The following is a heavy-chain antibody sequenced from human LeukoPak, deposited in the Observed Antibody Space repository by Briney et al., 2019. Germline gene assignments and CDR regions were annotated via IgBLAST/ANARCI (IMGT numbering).Heavy chain of an antibody. Sequence: SETLPLTCTVSGGSISSSSYYWGWIRQPPGKGLEWIGSIYYSGSTYYNPSLKSRVTISVDTSKNQSSLKLSPVTAADTAVYYCAVERYCSGGSCYGDAFDIWGQGTMVTVPS. D-gene: IGHD2-15*01. J-gene: IGHJ3*02. V-gene: IGHV4-39*01. CDR1: GGSISSSSYY. CDR3: AVERYCSGGSCYGDAFDI. CDR2: IYYSGST.